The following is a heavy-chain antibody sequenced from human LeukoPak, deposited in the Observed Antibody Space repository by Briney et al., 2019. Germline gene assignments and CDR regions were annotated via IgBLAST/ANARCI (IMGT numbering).Heavy chain of an antibody. V-gene: IGHV4-59*12. J-gene: IGHJ6*03. CDR1: GGSISSYY. D-gene: IGHD1-14*01. Sequence: SETLSLTCTVSGGSISSYYWSWIRQPPGKGLEWIGYIYYSGSTNYNPSLKSRVTISVDTSKNQFSLKLSSVTAADTAVYYCARKSEPYYYYYYMDVWGKGTTVTVSS. CDR3: ARKSEPYYYYYYMDV. CDR2: IYYSGST.